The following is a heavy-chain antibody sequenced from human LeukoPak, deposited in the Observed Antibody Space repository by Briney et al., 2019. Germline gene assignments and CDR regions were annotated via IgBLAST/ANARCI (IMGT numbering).Heavy chain of an antibody. CDR2: IIPILGIA. CDR1: GGTFSSYA. V-gene: IGHV1-69*04. D-gene: IGHD3-9*01. J-gene: IGHJ4*02. Sequence: SVKVSCKASGGTFSSYAISWVRQAPGQGLEWMGRIIPILGIANYAQKFQGRVTITADNSTSTAYMELSSLRSEDTAVYYCARDYYDILTGSPLYYFDYWGQGTLVTVSS. CDR3: ARDYYDILTGSPLYYFDY.